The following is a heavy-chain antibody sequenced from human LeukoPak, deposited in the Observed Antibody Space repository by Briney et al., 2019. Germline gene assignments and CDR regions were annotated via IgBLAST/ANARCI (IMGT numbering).Heavy chain of an antibody. D-gene: IGHD3-10*01. CDR3: AKTITYYYDSGSYYGFYYFDY. V-gene: IGHV3-21*01. CDR1: GFTFSSYS. Sequence: PGGSLRLSCAASGFTFSSYSMNWVRQAPGKGLEWVSSISSSSSYIYYADSVKGRFTISRDNAKNSLYLQMNSLRAEDTAVYYCAKTITYYYDSGSYYGFYYFDYWGQGTLVTVSS. J-gene: IGHJ4*02. CDR2: ISSSSSYI.